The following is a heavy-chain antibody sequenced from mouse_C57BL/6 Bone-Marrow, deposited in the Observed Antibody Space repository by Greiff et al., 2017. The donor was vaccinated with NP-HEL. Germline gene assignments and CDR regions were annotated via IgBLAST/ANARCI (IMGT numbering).Heavy chain of an antibody. V-gene: IGHV1-19*01. D-gene: IGHD1-1*01. CDR2: INPYNGGT. CDR1: GYTFTDYY. Sequence: EVQLQQSGPVLVKPGASVKMSCKASGYTFTDYYMNWVKQSHGKSLEWIGVINPYNGGTSYNQKFKGKATLTVDKSSSTAYMELNSLTSEDSAVYYCARGIPIYYYGSSFHYYAMDYWGQGTSVTVSS. CDR3: ARGIPIYYYGSSFHYYAMDY. J-gene: IGHJ4*01.